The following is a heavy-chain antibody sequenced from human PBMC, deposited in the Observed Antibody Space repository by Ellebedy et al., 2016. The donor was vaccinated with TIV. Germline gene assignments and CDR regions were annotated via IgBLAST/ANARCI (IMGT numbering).Heavy chain of an antibody. J-gene: IGHJ4*02. Sequence: PGGSLRLSCAASGFTVSSNGMSWVRQAPGKGLQWVSGIGDSGDSTYYADSVKGRFSISRDNSKNTMYLQMNSLRAEDTAVYYCAGHGDRAMTHWGQGTLVTVSS. CDR3: AGHGDRAMTH. V-gene: IGHV3-23*01. CDR1: GFTVSSNG. D-gene: IGHD5-18*01. CDR2: IGDSGDST.